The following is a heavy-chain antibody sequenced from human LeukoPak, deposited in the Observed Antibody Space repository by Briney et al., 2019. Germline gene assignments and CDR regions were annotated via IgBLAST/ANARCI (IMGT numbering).Heavy chain of an antibody. CDR3: AHTLWFGELGFDY. Sequence: SETLSLTCAVYGGSFSGYYWSWIRQPPGEGLEWIGEINHSGSTNYNPSLKSRVTISVDTSKNQFSLKLSSVTAADTAVYYCAHTLWFGELGFDYWGQGTLVTVSS. CDR2: INHSGST. V-gene: IGHV4-34*01. CDR1: GGSFSGYY. D-gene: IGHD3-10*01. J-gene: IGHJ4*02.